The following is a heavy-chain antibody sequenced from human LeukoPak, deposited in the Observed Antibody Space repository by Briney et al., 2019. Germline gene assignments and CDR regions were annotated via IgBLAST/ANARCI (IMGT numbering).Heavy chain of an antibody. CDR3: ATRQDYSGSYYFNY. CDR1: GYTFTGYC. J-gene: IGHJ4*02. V-gene: IGHV1-2*02. CDR2: INPNSGGT. D-gene: IGHD1-26*01. Sequence: ASVKVSCKASGYTFTGYCMHWVRQAPGQGLEWMGWINPNSGGTNYAQKFQGRVTMTRDTSISTAYMELSRLRSDDTAVYYCATRQDYSGSYYFNYWGQGTLVTVSS.